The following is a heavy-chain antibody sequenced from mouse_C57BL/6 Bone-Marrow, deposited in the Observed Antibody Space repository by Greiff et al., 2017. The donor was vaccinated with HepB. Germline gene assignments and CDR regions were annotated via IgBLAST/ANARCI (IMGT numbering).Heavy chain of an antibody. V-gene: IGHV1-15*01. CDR2: IDPETGGT. CDR1: GYTFTDYE. J-gene: IGHJ3*01. CDR3: TQFLKGYDYDEEAGWFAY. D-gene: IGHD2-4*01. Sequence: VQLVESGAELVRPGASVTLSCKASGYTFTDYEMHWVKQTPVHGLEWIGAIDPETGGTAYNQKFKGKAILTADKSSSTAYMELRSLTSEDSAVYYCTQFLKGYDYDEEAGWFAYWGQGTLVTVSA.